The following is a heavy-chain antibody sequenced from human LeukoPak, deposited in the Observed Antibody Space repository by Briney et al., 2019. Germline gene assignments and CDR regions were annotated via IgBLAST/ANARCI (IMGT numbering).Heavy chain of an antibody. CDR3: AKRVGGTPDC. Sequence: PPGGPLRLSCAASGFTFSNYAMTWVRQAPGKGLEWVSAIGGDGGSTDYADYVKGRFTISRDNSKNTLYLQMNSLRAEDTALYYCAKRVGGTPDCWGLGTLVTVSS. V-gene: IGHV3-23*01. J-gene: IGHJ4*02. CDR1: GFTFSNYA. CDR2: IGGDGGST. D-gene: IGHD1-26*01.